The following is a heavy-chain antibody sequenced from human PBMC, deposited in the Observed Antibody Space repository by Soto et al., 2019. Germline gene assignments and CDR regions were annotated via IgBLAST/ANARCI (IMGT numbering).Heavy chain of an antibody. V-gene: IGHV1-18*04. CDR3: ARDITPPDY. Sequence: ASMKVSFAAHRYTSSRYGISWPRAATGPGLGWMGWISAYNGTTNYAQKLQGRVTMTTDTSTSTAYMELRSLRSDDTAVYYCARDITPPDYGGQGT. CDR1: RYTSSRYG. CDR2: ISAYNGTT. J-gene: IGHJ4*02.